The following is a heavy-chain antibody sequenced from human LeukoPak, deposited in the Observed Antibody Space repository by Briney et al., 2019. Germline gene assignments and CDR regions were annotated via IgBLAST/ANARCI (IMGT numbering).Heavy chain of an antibody. CDR1: GFTFSSYS. J-gene: IGHJ4*02. V-gene: IGHV3-21*01. CDR3: ARDPPFIIGTTFFDY. CDR2: ISTSSTYI. Sequence: GGSLRLSCAASGFTFSSYSMNWVRQAPGKGLEWVSSISTSSTYIYYADSVKGRFTISRDDAKNSLYLQMNSLRAEDTAVYYCARDPPFIIGTTFFDYWGQGTLVTVSS. D-gene: IGHD1-20*01.